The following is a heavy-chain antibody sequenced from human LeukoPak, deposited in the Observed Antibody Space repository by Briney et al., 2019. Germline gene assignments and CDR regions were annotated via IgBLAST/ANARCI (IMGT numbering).Heavy chain of an antibody. D-gene: IGHD3-10*01. CDR1: GGSLSGYY. J-gene: IGHJ4*02. V-gene: IGHV4-34*01. Sequence: SETLSLTCAVYGGSLSGYYWSWIRQPPGKGLEWIGEINHSGSTNYNPSLKSRVTISVDTSKNQLSLKLSSVTAADTAVYYCARGRSEGSYFDYWGQGTLVTVSS. CDR2: INHSGST. CDR3: ARGRSEGSYFDY.